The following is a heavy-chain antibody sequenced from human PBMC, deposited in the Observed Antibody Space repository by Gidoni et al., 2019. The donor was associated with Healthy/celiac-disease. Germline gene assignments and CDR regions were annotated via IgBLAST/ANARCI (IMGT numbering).Heavy chain of an antibody. V-gene: IGHV3-30-3*01. CDR1: GFTFSSYA. CDR3: ARDPGFRGSYSSFDY. J-gene: IGHJ4*02. D-gene: IGHD1-26*01. Sequence: QVQLVESGGGVVQPGRSLRLSCAASGFTFSSYAMHWVRQAPGKGLEWVAVISYDGSNKYYADSVKGRFTISRDNSKNTLYLQMNSLRAEDTAVYYCARDPGFRGSYSSFDYWGQGTLVTVSS. CDR2: ISYDGSNK.